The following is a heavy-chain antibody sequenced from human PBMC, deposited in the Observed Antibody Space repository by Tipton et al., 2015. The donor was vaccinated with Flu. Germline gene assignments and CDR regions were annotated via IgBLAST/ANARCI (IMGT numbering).Heavy chain of an antibody. V-gene: IGHV4-4*07. J-gene: IGHJ5*02. CDR2: VYGSGST. D-gene: IGHD2-2*01. Sequence: GLVKPSETLSLTCSVSGVSITTYYWSWVRQSAERGLEWLGRVYGSGSTNHNSALKRRVSMSVDTSRNLLSLKTSFVTAADTAVYYCARAIGYCDSPSCHQNLDRWGQGILVTVSS. CDR1: GVSITTYY. CDR3: ARAIGYCDSPSCHQNLDR.